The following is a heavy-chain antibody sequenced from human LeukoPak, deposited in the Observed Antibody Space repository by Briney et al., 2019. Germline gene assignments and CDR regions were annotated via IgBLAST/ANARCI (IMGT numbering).Heavy chain of an antibody. CDR1: GFTFSSYG. D-gene: IGHD3-10*01. CDR2: IWYDGSNK. Sequence: PGGSLRLSCAGSGFTFSSYGMHWVRQAPGKGLEWVAVIWYDGSNKYYADSVKGRFTISRDNSKNTLYLQMNSLRAEDTAVYYCARDRGPYVLLWFGELNWFDPWGQGTLVTVSS. CDR3: ARDRGPYVLLWFGELNWFDP. J-gene: IGHJ5*02. V-gene: IGHV3-33*01.